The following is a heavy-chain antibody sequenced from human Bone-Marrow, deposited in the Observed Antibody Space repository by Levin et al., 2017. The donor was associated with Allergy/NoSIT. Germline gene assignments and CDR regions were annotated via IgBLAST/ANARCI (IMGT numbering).Heavy chain of an antibody. CDR2: INHSGST. CDR3: ARNKSPRAFDY. Sequence: ASETLSLTCAVYGGSFSGYYWSWIRQPPGKGLEWIGEINHSGSTNYNPSLKSRVTISVDTSKNQFSLKLSSVTAADTAVYYCARNKSPRAFDYWGQGTLVTVSS. V-gene: IGHV4-34*01. J-gene: IGHJ4*02. CDR1: GGSFSGYY. D-gene: IGHD1/OR15-1a*01.